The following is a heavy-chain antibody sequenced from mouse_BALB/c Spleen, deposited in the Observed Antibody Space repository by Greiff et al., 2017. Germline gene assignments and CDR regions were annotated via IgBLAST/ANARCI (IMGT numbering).Heavy chain of an antibody. CDR1: GFTFSSYA. CDR2: ISSGGST. Sequence: EVQVVESGGGLVKPGGSLKLSCAASGFTFSSYAMSWVRQTPEKRLEWVASISSGGSTYYPDSVKGRFTISRDNARSILYLQMSSLRSEDTAMYYCACRVSFFSSASAMDYWGQGTSVTVSS. V-gene: IGHV5-6-5*01. D-gene: IGHD6-1*01. CDR3: ACRVSFFSSASAMDY. J-gene: IGHJ4*01.